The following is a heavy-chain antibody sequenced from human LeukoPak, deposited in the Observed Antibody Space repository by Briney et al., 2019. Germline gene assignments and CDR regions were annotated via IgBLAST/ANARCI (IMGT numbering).Heavy chain of an antibody. J-gene: IGHJ4*02. Sequence: PGGSLRLSCTASGFTFSSYGMHWVRQAPGKGLEWVAVISYDGSNKYYADSVKDRFTISRDNAKNSLYLQMNSLRAEDTALYHCARDGSVYYGSGSYDYWGQGTLVTVSS. CDR1: GFTFSSYG. V-gene: IGHV3-30*03. CDR3: ARDGSVYYGSGSYDY. D-gene: IGHD3-10*01. CDR2: ISYDGSNK.